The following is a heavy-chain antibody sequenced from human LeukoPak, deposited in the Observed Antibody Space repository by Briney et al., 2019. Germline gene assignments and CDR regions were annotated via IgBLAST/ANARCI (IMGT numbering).Heavy chain of an antibody. Sequence: PSETLSLTCAVYGGSFSGYYWGWIRQPPGKGLEWIGSIYYSGSTYYNPSLKSRVTISVDTSKNQFSLKLSSVTAADTAVYYCAIPRGYCGGDCYDAFDIWGQGTMVTVPS. V-gene: IGHV4-34*01. J-gene: IGHJ3*02. CDR3: AIPRGYCGGDCYDAFDI. CDR1: GGSFSGYY. CDR2: IYYSGST. D-gene: IGHD2-21*02.